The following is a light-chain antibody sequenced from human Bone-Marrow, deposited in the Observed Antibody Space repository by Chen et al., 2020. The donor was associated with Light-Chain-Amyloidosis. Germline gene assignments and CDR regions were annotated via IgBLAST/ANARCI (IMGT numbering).Light chain of an antibody. J-gene: IGKJ4*01. Sequence: DIQLTQSPSSLSASVGDTVIITCRASQSISNKLAWYQQKPGKAPNLLIYKASSLESGVPSRFSGSGSGTEFTLTISSLQPDDFATYYCQLYNSYSRTFGGGTKVEIK. CDR1: QSISNK. V-gene: IGKV1-5*03. CDR2: KAS. CDR3: QLYNSYSRT.